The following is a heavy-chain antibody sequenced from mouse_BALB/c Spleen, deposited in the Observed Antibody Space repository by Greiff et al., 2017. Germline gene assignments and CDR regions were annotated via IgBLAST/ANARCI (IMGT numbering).Heavy chain of an antibody. CDR3: ARDGGSY. V-gene: IGHV7-3*02. J-gene: IGHJ3*01. D-gene: IGHD1-1*02. Sequence: EVKLVESGGGLVQPGGSLRLSCAPSGFTFTDYYMSWVRQPPGKALEWLGFIRNKANGYTTEYSASVKGRFTISRDNSQSILYLQMNTLRAEDSATYYCARDGGSYWGQGTLVTVSA. CDR2: IRNKANGYTT. CDR1: GFTFTDYY.